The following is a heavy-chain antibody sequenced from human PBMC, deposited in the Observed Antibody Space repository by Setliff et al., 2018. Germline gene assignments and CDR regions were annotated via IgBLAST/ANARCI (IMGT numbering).Heavy chain of an antibody. CDR1: GYTFNSYG. CDR3: ARSSDSGYYHQRDAFDI. D-gene: IGHD3-22*01. Sequence: ASVKVSCKASGYTFNSYGINWLRQAPGQGLEWLGWISPYNGNTKYAQTVQDRITMATDTSTRTSYMELSSLRSGDTAVYFCARSSDSGYYHQRDAFDIWGQGTRVTV. V-gene: IGHV1-18*04. J-gene: IGHJ3*02. CDR2: ISPYNGNT.